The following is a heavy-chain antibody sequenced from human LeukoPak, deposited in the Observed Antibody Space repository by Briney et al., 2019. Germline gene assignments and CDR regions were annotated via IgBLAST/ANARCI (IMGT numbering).Heavy chain of an antibody. CDR3: ARHLVDTAMVAAGAFDI. Sequence: SETLSLTCTVSGGSISGSSYYWGWIRQPPGKGLEWIGSIYYSGSTYYNPSLKSRVTISVDTSKNQFSLKLSSVTAADTAVYYCARHLVDTAMVAAGAFDIWGQGTMVTVSS. J-gene: IGHJ3*02. V-gene: IGHV4-39*01. CDR1: GGSISGSSYY. D-gene: IGHD5-18*01. CDR2: IYYSGST.